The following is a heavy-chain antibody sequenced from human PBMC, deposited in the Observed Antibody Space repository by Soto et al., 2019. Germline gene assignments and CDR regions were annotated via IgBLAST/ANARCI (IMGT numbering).Heavy chain of an antibody. CDR1: GGSISSGDYY. J-gene: IGHJ6*02. V-gene: IGHV4-30-4*01. CDR2: IYYSGST. D-gene: IGHD3-22*01. CDR3: ARVYPLGDSSGYWIKTGYYYYYGMDV. Sequence: KPSETLSLTCTVSGGSISSGDYYWSWIRQPPGKGLEWIGYIYYSGSTYYNPSLKSRVTISVDTSKNQFSLKLSSVTAADTAVYYCARVYPLGDSSGYWIKTGYYYYYGMDVWGQGTTVTVSS.